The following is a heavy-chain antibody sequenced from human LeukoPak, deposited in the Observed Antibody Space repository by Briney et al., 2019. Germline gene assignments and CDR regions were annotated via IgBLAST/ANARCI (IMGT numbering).Heavy chain of an antibody. J-gene: IGHJ6*03. V-gene: IGHV3-23*01. CDR2: ISGSGGST. CDR1: GFTCSSYA. CDR3: AKAGFLEWLTHYYYYYYMDV. D-gene: IGHD3-3*01. Sequence: TGGSLRLSCAASGFTCSSYAMSWVRQAPGKGLEWVSAISGSGGSTYYADSVKGRFTISRDNSKNTLYLQMNSLRAEDTAVYYCAKAGFLEWLTHYYYYYYMDVWGKGTTVTVSS.